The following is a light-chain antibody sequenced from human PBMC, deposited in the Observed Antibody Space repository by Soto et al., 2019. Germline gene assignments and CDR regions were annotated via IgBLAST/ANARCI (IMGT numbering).Light chain of an antibody. J-gene: IGKJ4*01. CDR2: DAS. CDR3: QQTRSYPST. CDR1: QSISSW. Sequence: DIQMTQSPSTLSASVGDRVTITSRASQSISSWLAWYQQKPGKAPKLLIYDASSLESGVPSRFSGSGSGTEFTLTISSLQAEDVATYYCQQTRSYPSTFGGGTKVDIK. V-gene: IGKV1-5*01.